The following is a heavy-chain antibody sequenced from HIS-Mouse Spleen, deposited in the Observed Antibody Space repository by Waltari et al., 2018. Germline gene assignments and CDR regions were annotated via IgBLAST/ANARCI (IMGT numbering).Heavy chain of an antibody. CDR3: ARGLGIGDY. J-gene: IGHJ4*02. CDR1: GGSFSGYY. V-gene: IGHV4-34*01. Sequence: QVQLPQWGAGLLKPSETLSLTCAVYGGSFSGYYWSWIRQPPGKGLEWIGEINHSGSTNYNPSLKTRVTISVDTSKNQFSRTLSSVTAADTAVYYCARGLGIGDYWGQGTLVTVSS. CDR2: INHSGST. D-gene: IGHD7-27*01.